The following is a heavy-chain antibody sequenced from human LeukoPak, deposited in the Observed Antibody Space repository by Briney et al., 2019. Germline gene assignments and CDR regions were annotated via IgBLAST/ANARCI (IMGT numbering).Heavy chain of an antibody. J-gene: IGHJ4*02. Sequence: GGSLRLSCAASGFTFSTYAMSWVRQAPGKGLEWVSSISASGGSTYYADSVKGRFTISRDNSKNTLYLQMNSLRAEDTAVYYCARGRTGTFDYWGQGNLVTVSS. CDR3: ARGRTGTFDY. CDR1: GFTFSTYA. V-gene: IGHV3-23*01. CDR2: ISASGGST. D-gene: IGHD1/OR15-1a*01.